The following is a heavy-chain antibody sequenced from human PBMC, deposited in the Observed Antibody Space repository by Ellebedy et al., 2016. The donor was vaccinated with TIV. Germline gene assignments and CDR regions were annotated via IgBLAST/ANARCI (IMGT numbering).Heavy chain of an antibody. CDR3: ARSLEY. CDR1: GGSISSGYYY. V-gene: IGHV4-30-4*08. J-gene: IGHJ4*02. CDR2: IYYSGRS. Sequence: MPSETLSLTCTVSGGSISSGYYYWSWIRQPPGKGLEWIGYIYYSGRSYYNPSLKSRVTISVDTSKNQFALKLSSVTAADTAVYYCARSLEYWGQGTLVTVSS.